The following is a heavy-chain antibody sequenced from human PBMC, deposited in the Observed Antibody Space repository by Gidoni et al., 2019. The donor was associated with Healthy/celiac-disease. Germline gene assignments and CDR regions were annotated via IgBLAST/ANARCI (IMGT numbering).Heavy chain of an antibody. CDR2: IIPILGIA. Sequence: QVQLVQSGAEVKKPGSSVKISCKASGGTFSSYAISWVRQAPGQGLEWMGRIIPILGIANYAQKFQGRVTITADKSTSTAYMELSSLRSEDTAVYYCASPSRMLYYYYYYMDVWGKGTTVTVSS. J-gene: IGHJ6*03. V-gene: IGHV1-69*04. CDR3: ASPSRMLYYYYYYMDV. D-gene: IGHD2-8*01. CDR1: GGTFSSYA.